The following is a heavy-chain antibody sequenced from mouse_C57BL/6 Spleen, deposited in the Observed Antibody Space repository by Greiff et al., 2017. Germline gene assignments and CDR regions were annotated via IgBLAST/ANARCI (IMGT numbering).Heavy chain of an antibody. CDR3: ARRGPDYGHYYAMDY. J-gene: IGHJ4*01. CDR1: GYTFTDYN. V-gene: IGHV1-18*01. CDR2: INPNNGGT. Sequence: EVKLQQSGPELVKPGASVKIPCKASGYTFTDYNMDWVKQSHGKSLEWIGDINPNNGGTIYNQKFKGKATLTVDKSSSTAYMELRSLTSEDTAVYYCARRGPDYGHYYAMDYWGQGTSVTVSS. D-gene: IGHD1-1*02.